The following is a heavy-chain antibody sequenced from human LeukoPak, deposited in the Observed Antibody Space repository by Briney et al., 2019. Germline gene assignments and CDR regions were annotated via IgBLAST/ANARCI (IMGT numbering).Heavy chain of an antibody. CDR3: ASQTDDYGDGEFDP. CDR2: IWYDGSNK. D-gene: IGHD4-17*01. CDR1: GFTFSSYG. Sequence: GGSLRLSCAASGFTFSSYGMHWVRQAPGKGLEWVAVIWYDGSNKYYADSVKGRFTISRDNSKNTLYLQMNSLRAEDTAVYYCASQTDDYGDGEFDPWGQGTLVTVSS. J-gene: IGHJ5*02. V-gene: IGHV3-33*01.